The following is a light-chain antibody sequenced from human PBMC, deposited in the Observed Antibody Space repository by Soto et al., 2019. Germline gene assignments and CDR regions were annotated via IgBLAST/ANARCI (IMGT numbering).Light chain of an antibody. J-gene: IGLJ1*01. CDR1: SSDVGGYNY. CDR2: DVS. Sequence: QSALNQPASVSGSPGQSITISCTGTSSDVGGYNYVSWYQQHPGKAPKLMIYDVSNRPSGVSNRFSGSKSGNTASLPISGLQAEDEADYYCSSYTSSSLYVFGTGTKLTVL. V-gene: IGLV2-14*01. CDR3: SSYTSSSLYV.